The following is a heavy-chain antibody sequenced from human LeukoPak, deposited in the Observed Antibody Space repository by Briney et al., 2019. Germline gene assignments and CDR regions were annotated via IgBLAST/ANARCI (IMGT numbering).Heavy chain of an antibody. V-gene: IGHV4-31*03. CDR1: GASISSGRYY. CDR3: ARSIGRDYFDY. J-gene: IGHJ4*02. CDR2: IYYSGST. D-gene: IGHD2-21*01. Sequence: SQTLSLTCTVSGASISSGRYYWSWIRHLPGKGLEWIAYIYYSGSTYYNPSLKSRVTISIDTSNNQFSLNLISVTAADTAVYYCARSIGRDYFDYWGQGTLVTVSS.